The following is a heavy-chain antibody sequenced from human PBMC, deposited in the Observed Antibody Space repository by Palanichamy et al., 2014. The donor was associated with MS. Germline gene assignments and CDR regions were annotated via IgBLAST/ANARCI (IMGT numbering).Heavy chain of an antibody. Sequence: EVQLVESGGDLVKPGGSLRLSCAASGFTFSNAWMSWVRQAPGKGLEWVGRIKSKTDGGTTDYAAPVKGRFTISRDDSKNTLYLQMNSLKTEDTAVYYCTTDRGSKYGYAFDYWGQGTLVTVSS. CDR1: GFTFSNAW. CDR3: TTDRGSKYGYAFDY. V-gene: IGHV3-15*01. CDR2: IKSKTDGGTT. D-gene: IGHD5-18*01. J-gene: IGHJ4*02.